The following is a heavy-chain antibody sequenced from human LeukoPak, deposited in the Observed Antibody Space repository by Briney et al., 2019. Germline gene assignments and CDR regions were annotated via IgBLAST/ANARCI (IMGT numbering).Heavy chain of an antibody. V-gene: IGHV3-74*01. CDR2: INTDGSST. D-gene: IGHD2-2*01. CDR3: AKYEDSSSWSFEY. J-gene: IGHJ4*02. CDR1: GFIFSSYW. Sequence: KPGGSLRLSCAASGFIFSSYWMHWVRHAPGKGLAWVSRINTDGSSTSYADSVKGRFTISRDNAKNTLYLQMNSLRAEDTAVYYCAKYEDSSSWSFEYWGQGTLVTVSS.